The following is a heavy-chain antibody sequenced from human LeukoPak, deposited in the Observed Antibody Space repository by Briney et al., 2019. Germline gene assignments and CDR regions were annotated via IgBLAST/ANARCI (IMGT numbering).Heavy chain of an antibody. CDR3: ARDQAWSGMDV. Sequence: SETLSLTCTVSGGSISSSSYYWGWIRQPPGKGLEWIGSIYYSGSTYYNPSLKSRVTISVDTSKNQFSLKLSSVTAADTAVYYCARDQAWSGMDVWGQGTTVTVSS. D-gene: IGHD2-15*01. CDR1: GGSISSSSYY. V-gene: IGHV4-39*07. CDR2: IYYSGST. J-gene: IGHJ6*02.